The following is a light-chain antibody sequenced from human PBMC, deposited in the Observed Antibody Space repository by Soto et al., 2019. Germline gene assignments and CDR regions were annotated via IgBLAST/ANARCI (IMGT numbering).Light chain of an antibody. CDR1: QSVLYSSNNKNY. CDR3: QQYYTTPLT. Sequence: DILMTQSPDSLSVSLGERATINCKSSQSVLYSSNNKNYLAWYQQEPGQPPKLLIYWASTRESGVPDRFSGSGSGTDFTLTINSLQAEDVAVYYCQQYYTTPLTFGGGTKVDIK. CDR2: WAS. V-gene: IGKV4-1*01. J-gene: IGKJ4*01.